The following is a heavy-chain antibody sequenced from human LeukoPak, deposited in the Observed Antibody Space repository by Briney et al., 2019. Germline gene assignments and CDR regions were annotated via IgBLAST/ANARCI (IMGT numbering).Heavy chain of an antibody. D-gene: IGHD6-19*01. CDR1: GFTFSSYA. J-gene: IGHJ4*02. V-gene: IGHV3-30*18. Sequence: GRSLRLSCAASGFTFSSYAMHWVRQAPGKGLEWVAVMSHDGSNKYYGDSVKGRFTISRDNSKNTLYLQMNSLRAEDTAVYYCAKLDSSGWSRPFDYWSQGTLVTVSS. CDR2: MSHDGSNK. CDR3: AKLDSSGWSRPFDY.